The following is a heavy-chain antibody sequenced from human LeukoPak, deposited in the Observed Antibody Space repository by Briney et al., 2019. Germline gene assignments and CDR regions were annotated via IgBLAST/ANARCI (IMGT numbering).Heavy chain of an antibody. CDR3: AREELWWLREPFQH. Sequence: ASVKVSCKASGYTFTSYAMNWVRQAPGQGLEWMGWINTNTGNPTYAQGFTGRFVFSLDTSVSTAYLQISSLKAEDTAVYYCAREELWWLREPFQHWGQGTLVTVSS. J-gene: IGHJ1*01. D-gene: IGHD5-12*01. V-gene: IGHV7-4-1*02. CDR2: INTNTGNP. CDR1: GYTFTSYA.